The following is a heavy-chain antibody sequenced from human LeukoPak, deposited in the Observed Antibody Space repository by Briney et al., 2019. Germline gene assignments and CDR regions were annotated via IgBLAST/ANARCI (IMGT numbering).Heavy chain of an antibody. D-gene: IGHD2-15*01. CDR1: GGSISTYY. V-gene: IGHV4-59*08. Sequence: SETLSLTCSVSGGSISTYYWSWIRQPPGKGLEWIGYISYSGSTKYNPSLKSRVTISVDTSKNQFSLKVRSVTAADTAVYYCARLWSPMVEIDYWGQGTLVTVSS. J-gene: IGHJ4*02. CDR2: ISYSGST. CDR3: ARLWSPMVEIDY.